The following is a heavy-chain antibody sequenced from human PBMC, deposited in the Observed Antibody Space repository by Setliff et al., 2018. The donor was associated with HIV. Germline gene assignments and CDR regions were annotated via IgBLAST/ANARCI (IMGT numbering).Heavy chain of an antibody. CDR2: IYHSGST. J-gene: IGHJ6*02. V-gene: IGHV4-38-2*01. CDR3: ARADDYYDSSGYYRYYYYGMDV. Sequence: PSETLSLTCAVSGYSISSGYYWGWIRRPPGKGLEWIGSIYHSGSTYYNPSLKSRVAISVDTSKNQFSLKLSSVTAADTAVYYCARADDYYDSSGYYRYYYYGMDVWGQGTTVTVSS. CDR1: GYSISSGYY. D-gene: IGHD3-22*01.